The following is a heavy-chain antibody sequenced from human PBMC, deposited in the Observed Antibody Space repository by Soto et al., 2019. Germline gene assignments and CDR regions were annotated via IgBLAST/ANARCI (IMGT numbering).Heavy chain of an antibody. CDR3: ATFNWYFDL. CDR1: GGSISSYY. V-gene: IGHV4-59*08. CDR2: IYYSGST. D-gene: IGHD3-3*02. Sequence: QVQLQESGPGLVKPSETLSRTCTVSGGSISSYYWSWMRQPPGKGLEGIGYIYYSGSTNYNPSLKSRVTISVDTSKNQFSLKLSSVTAADTAVYYCATFNWYFDLWGRGTLVTVSS. J-gene: IGHJ2*01.